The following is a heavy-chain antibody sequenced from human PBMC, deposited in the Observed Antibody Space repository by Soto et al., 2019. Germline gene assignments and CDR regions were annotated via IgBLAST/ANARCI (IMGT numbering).Heavy chain of an antibody. Sequence: GGSLRLSCAASGFTFSSYAMHWVRQAPGKGLEWVAVISYDGSNKYYADSVKGRFTISRDNSKNTLYLQMNSLRAEDTAVYYCAKDRSLLWLPPLNYWGQGTLVTVSS. CDR1: GFTFSSYA. V-gene: IGHV3-30-3*01. J-gene: IGHJ4*02. CDR2: ISYDGSNK. CDR3: AKDRSLLWLPPLNY. D-gene: IGHD2-21*01.